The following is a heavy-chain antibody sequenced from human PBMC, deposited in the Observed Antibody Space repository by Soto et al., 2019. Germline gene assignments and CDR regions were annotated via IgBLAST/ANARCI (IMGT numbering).Heavy chain of an antibody. J-gene: IGHJ4*02. Sequence: PVRSLRLSCVASGFTFSSYSMVWVRQAPGKGLEWVSYIFVSSTTIYYAASVKGRFTVSRDNAQNSLFLLMNSLRAEDTAVYYCARDRDWAFDYWGRGTLVTVSS. CDR3: ARDRDWAFDY. CDR2: IFVSSTTI. V-gene: IGHV3-48*04. CDR1: GFTFSSYS. D-gene: IGHD3-9*01.